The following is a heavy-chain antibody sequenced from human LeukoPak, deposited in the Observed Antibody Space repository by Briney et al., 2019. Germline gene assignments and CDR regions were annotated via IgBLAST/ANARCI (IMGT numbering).Heavy chain of an antibody. CDR2: MYYGGST. V-gene: IGHV4-39*07. CDR3: ATLSWYIVTAAFDI. Sequence: KPSETLSLTCTVSGGSISSSNYYWGWIRQPPGKGLEWIGSMYYGGSTHYNPSLKSRVTISVDTSKNQFSLKLNSVTAADTAVYYCATLSWYIVTAAFDIWGQGTLATVSS. J-gene: IGHJ3*02. D-gene: IGHD6-13*01. CDR1: GGSISSSNYY.